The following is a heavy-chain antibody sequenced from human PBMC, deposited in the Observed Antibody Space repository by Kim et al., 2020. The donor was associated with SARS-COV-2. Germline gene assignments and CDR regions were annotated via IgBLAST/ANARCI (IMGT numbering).Heavy chain of an antibody. D-gene: IGHD3-16*02. CDR3: ASDPDRLGY. CDR1: GYTLTGTY. Sequence: ASVKVSCRASGYTLTGTYMHWLRRAPGQGLDWMERINPTSVGTNYAKKFQGRFTITRDPSISTAYMELSSLRSDDTAVCYCASDPDRLGYWGQGTLVTV. V-gene: IGHV1-2*06. J-gene: IGHJ4*02. CDR2: INPTSVGT.